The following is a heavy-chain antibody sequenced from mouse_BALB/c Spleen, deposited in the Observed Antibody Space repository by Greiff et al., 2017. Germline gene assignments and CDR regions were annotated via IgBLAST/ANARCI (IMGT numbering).Heavy chain of an antibody. J-gene: IGHJ1*01. CDR2: ISYSGST. V-gene: IGHV3-8*02. Sequence: EVQLQESGPSLVKPSQTLSLTCSVTGDSITSGYWNWIRKFPGNKLEYMGYISYSGSTYYNPSLKSRISITRDTSKNQYYLQLNSVTTEDTATYYCAREGRLLRYFDVWGAGTTVTVSS. CDR3: AREGRLLRYFDV. CDR1: GDSITSGY. D-gene: IGHD2-3*01.